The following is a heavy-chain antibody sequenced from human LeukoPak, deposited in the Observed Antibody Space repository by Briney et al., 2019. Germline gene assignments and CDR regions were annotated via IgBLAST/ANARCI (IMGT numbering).Heavy chain of an antibody. J-gene: IGHJ4*02. Sequence: GGSLRLSCAALGLTLSTYAMSWVRQAPGKGVEWVSVISGNGAGTYYADSVKGRFTISRDNSKNTMYLQMNSLRAEDTAVYYCAKGPANSYVKYYFDYWGQGTLVTVSS. D-gene: IGHD5-18*01. V-gene: IGHV3-23*01. CDR1: GLTLSTYA. CDR2: ISGNGAGT. CDR3: AKGPANSYVKYYFDY.